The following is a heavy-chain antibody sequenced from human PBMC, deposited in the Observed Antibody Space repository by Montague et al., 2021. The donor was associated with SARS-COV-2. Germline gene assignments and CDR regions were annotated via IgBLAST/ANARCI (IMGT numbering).Heavy chain of an antibody. V-gene: IGHV4-4*07. Sequence: SETLSLTCSVSGDSITNHYWSWIRQPAGKGLEWIGRMHFTGKTNFSPFFSSRLTMSAGTSKNQFSLKLTSVTAADTAIYFCARDRFDFGAGRQGAIDFWGQGTLVTVSS. CDR2: MHFTGKT. D-gene: IGHD3-10*01. CDR1: GDSITNHY. J-gene: IGHJ4*02. CDR3: ARDRFDFGAGRQGAIDF.